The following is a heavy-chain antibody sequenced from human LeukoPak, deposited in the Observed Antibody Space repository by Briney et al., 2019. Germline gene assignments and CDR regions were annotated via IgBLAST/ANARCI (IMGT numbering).Heavy chain of an antibody. J-gene: IGHJ3*02. D-gene: IGHD3-16*01. CDR2: ISSSSSYI. V-gene: IGHV3-21*01. Sequence: PGGSLRLSCAASGFTFSSYSMNWVRQAPGKGLEWVSSISSSSSYIYYADSVKGRFTISRDNAKNSLYLQMNGLRAVDTAVYYCARGNDDPWGGAFDIWGQGTMVTVSS. CDR3: ARGNDDPWGGAFDI. CDR1: GFTFSSYS.